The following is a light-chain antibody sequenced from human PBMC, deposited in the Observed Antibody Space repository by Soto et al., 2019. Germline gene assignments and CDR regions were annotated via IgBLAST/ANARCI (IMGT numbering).Light chain of an antibody. J-gene: IGKJ1*01. CDR1: QSISSS. CDR3: QQSYTTPWT. CDR2: GVS. Sequence: IQLTQSPSSLSESVGDKVTITCWASQSISSSLNWYQQKSGKAPNLLIYGVSRLQGGVPSRFSGSASGTDFTLTISSLQPEDFATYYCQQSYTTPWTFGQGTMVDI. V-gene: IGKV1-39*01.